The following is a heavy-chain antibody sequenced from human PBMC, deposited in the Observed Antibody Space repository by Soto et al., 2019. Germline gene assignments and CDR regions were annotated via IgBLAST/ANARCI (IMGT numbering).Heavy chain of an antibody. D-gene: IGHD6-19*01. CDR3: AKGASRGWCFGPSCYYYGMDV. Sequence: GGSLRLSCAASGFTFSSYAMSWVRQAPGKGLEWVSAISGSGGSTYYADSVKGRFTISRDNSKNTLYLQMNSLRAEDTAVYYCAKGASRGWCFGPSCYYYGMDVWGQGTTVTVSS. J-gene: IGHJ6*02. V-gene: IGHV3-23*01. CDR1: GFTFSSYA. CDR2: ISGSGGST.